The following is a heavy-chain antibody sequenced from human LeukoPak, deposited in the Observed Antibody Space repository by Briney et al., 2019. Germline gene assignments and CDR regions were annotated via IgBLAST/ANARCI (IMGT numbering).Heavy chain of an antibody. D-gene: IGHD4-11*01. CDR2: ISTSTGDT. Sequence: ASVKVSCKTSGYGFILYGISWVRQAPGQGPEWMGWISTSTGDTKYTQKFQGRVTLTTDTSTSTAYMELSSLRSDDTAVYYRARDDNYGIFVNVDYWGQGTLVTVSS. CDR3: ARDDNYGIFVNVDY. V-gene: IGHV1-18*01. CDR1: GYGFILYG. J-gene: IGHJ4*02.